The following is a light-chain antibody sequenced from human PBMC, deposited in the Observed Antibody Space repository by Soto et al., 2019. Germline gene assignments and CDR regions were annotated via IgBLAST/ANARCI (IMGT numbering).Light chain of an antibody. CDR2: EVR. CDR1: NNDVGRYSY. CDR3: ASYTTDTTRL. J-gene: IGLJ1*01. V-gene: IGLV2-14*01. Sequence: LTQPASVSGTPGQSITITCTGSNNDVGRYSYASWYQQYPGKTPKLIIYEVRLRPSGISDRFSGSKSGITASLTISGLQPEDEADYYCASYTTDTTRLFGTGTKVTVL.